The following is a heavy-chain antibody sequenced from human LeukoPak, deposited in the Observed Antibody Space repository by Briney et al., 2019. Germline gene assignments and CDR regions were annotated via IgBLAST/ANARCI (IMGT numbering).Heavy chain of an antibody. Sequence: GGSLRLSCAASGFTVSSNYMSWVRQALGKGLEWVSVIYSGGSTYYADSVKGRFTISRHNSKNTLYLQMNSLRAEDTAVYYCAREGPATAILDWGQGTLVTVSS. J-gene: IGHJ4*02. V-gene: IGHV3-53*04. CDR3: AREGPATAILD. CDR2: IYSGGST. D-gene: IGHD2-2*02. CDR1: GFTVSSNY.